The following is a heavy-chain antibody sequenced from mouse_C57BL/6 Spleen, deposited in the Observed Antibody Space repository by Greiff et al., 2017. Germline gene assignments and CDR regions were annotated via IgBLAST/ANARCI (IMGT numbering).Heavy chain of an antibody. J-gene: IGHJ4*01. V-gene: IGHV1-64*01. CDR1: GYTFTSYW. Sequence: QVQLQQPGAELVKPGASVKLSCKASGYTFTSYWMHWVKQRPGQGLEWIGMIHPNSGSTNYNEKFKSKATLTVDKSSSTAYMQLSSLTSEDSAVYYCFFDGYYEGGDYYAMDYWGQGTSVTVSS. CDR2: IHPNSGST. D-gene: IGHD2-3*01. CDR3: FFDGYYEGGDYYAMDY.